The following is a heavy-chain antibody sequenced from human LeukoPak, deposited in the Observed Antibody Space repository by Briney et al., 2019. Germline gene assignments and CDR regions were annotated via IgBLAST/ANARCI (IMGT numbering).Heavy chain of an antibody. V-gene: IGHV1-18*01. CDR3: ARDSDISPAATDY. CDR2: ISAFNGHT. J-gene: IGHJ4*02. Sequence: ASVKVSCATSGYTFSNFGFSWVRQAPGQGLEWMGWISAFNGHTIYVQKFQGRVTMTTDTFTSTAYMELRSLRSDDTAVYYCARDSDISPAATDYWGQGSLVTVSS. D-gene: IGHD6-25*01. CDR1: GYTFSNFG.